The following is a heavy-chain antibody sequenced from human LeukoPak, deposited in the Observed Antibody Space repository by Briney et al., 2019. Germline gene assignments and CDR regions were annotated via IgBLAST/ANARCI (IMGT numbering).Heavy chain of an antibody. CDR1: GFTFSRYD. J-gene: IGHJ4*03. Sequence: GGSLRHSCAASGFTFSRYDMSWVRQAPGKGLEWVSAVSGSGSNTYYTDSAKGRFTISRDNSKNTLYLQMNSLRAEDTAVYYCAKGGSGYLDYWGQGSLVTVSS. V-gene: IGHV3-23*01. CDR2: VSGSGSNT. CDR3: AKGGSGYLDY. D-gene: IGHD3-10*01.